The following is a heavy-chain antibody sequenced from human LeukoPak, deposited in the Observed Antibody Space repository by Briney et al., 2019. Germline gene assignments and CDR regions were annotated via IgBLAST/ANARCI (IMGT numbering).Heavy chain of an antibody. V-gene: IGHV3-23*01. CDR2: ISGSGSGGST. D-gene: IGHD5-24*01. CDR3: ARSGYNRFDY. CDR1: GFTFSSSA. J-gene: IGHJ4*02. Sequence: GGSLRLSCAASGFTFSSSAMSWVRQAPGKGLEWVSSISGSGSGGSTYYADSVKGRFTISRDNSKNTLYLQMNSLRAEDTAVYYCARSGYNRFDYWGQGTLVTVSS.